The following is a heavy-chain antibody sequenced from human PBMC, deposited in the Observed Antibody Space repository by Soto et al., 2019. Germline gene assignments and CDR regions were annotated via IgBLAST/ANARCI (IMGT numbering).Heavy chain of an antibody. Sequence: QVQLVQSGAEVKKPGSSVKVSCKASGYSFTSYGIVWVRQAPGQGLEWVGGISGFNGNTNYAQKVQGRVTMTTDTSTRTAYMELRSLRSDDTAVYYCAREGGIATLNAWFDPWGQGTLVSVSS. D-gene: IGHD6-13*01. CDR2: ISGFNGNT. CDR1: GYSFTSYG. CDR3: AREGGIATLNAWFDP. V-gene: IGHV1-18*01. J-gene: IGHJ5*02.